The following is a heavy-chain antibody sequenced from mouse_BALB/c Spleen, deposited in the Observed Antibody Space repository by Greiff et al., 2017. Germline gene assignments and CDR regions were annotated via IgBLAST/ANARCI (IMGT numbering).Heavy chain of an antibody. CDR1: GYTFTDYA. D-gene: IGHD2-4*01. CDR2: ISTYYGDA. J-gene: IGHJ2*01. Sequence: QVQLQQSGAELVRPGVSVKISCKGSGYTFTDYAMHWVKQSHAKSLEWIGVISTYYGDASYNQKFKGKATMTVDKSSSTAYMELARLTSEDSAIYYCARLEGYDYDDYWGQGTTLTVSS. V-gene: IGHV1S137*01. CDR3: ARLEGYDYDDY.